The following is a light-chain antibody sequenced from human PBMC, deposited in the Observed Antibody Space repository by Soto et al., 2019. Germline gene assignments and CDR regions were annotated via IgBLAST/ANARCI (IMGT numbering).Light chain of an antibody. V-gene: IGLV2-23*02. CDR2: EVS. CDR3: CSYAGSSFWV. J-gene: IGLJ3*02. Sequence: SALTQPASVSGSPGQSITISCTGTSSVVGSYNLVSWYQQHPGKAPKLMIYEVSKRPSGVSNRFSGSKSGNTASLTISGLQAEDEADYYCCSYAGSSFWVFGGGTKVTVL. CDR1: SSVVGSYNL.